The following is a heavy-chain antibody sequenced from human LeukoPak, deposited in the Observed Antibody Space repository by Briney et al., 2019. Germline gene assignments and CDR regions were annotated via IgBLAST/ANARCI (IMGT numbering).Heavy chain of an antibody. Sequence: SETLSLTCTVSGGSISSYYWSWIRQPPGKGLEWIGYIYYSGSTNYNPSLKSRVTISVDTSKNQFSLKLSSVTAADTAVYYCARVFYDSSGYYPYYFDYWGQGTLVTVSS. V-gene: IGHV4-59*01. CDR2: IYYSGST. CDR1: GGSISSYY. J-gene: IGHJ4*02. CDR3: ARVFYDSSGYYPYYFDY. D-gene: IGHD3-22*01.